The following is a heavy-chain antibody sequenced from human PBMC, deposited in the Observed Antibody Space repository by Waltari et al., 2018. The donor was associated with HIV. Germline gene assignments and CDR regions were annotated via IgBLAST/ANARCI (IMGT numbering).Heavy chain of an antibody. J-gene: IGHJ5*02. Sequence: EVQLVESGGGLVQPGGSLRLSCAASGITFSSYWMYWVRQVPGKGLDWVSRINNDGSSRSYADSVKGRFTISRDNAKNTLYLQMNSLRAEDAAIYYCAREISSSWAGNWFDPWGQGTLVTVSS. D-gene: IGHD3-22*01. V-gene: IGHV3-74*01. CDR1: GITFSSYW. CDR2: INNDGSSR. CDR3: AREISSSWAGNWFDP.